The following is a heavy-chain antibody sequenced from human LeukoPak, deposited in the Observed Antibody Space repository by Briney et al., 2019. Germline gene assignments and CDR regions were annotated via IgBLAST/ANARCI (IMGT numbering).Heavy chain of an antibody. CDR3: ARHEYSSSMVDY. D-gene: IGHD6-6*01. CDR1: GGSFSGYY. Sequence: PSETLSLTCAVYGGSFSGYYWSWIRQPPGKGLEWIGEINHSGSTNYNPSLKSRVTISVDTSKNQFSLKLSSVTAADTAVYYCARHEYSSSMVDYWGQGTLVTVSS. CDR2: INHSGST. J-gene: IGHJ4*02. V-gene: IGHV4-34*01.